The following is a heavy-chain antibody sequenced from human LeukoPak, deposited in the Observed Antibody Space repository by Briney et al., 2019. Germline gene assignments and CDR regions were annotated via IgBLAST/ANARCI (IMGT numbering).Heavy chain of an antibody. D-gene: IGHD6-19*01. Sequence: GGSLRLSCAASGFTFSSYWMHWVRHAPGKGQVWVSRVNTDGSYTTYADSVKGRFTISRDNAKITLYLQINSLRAEDTAVYYCASIGIAVADTFVYWGQGTLVTVSS. CDR2: VNTDGSYT. J-gene: IGHJ4*02. V-gene: IGHV3-74*01. CDR1: GFTFSSYW. CDR3: ASIGIAVADTFVY.